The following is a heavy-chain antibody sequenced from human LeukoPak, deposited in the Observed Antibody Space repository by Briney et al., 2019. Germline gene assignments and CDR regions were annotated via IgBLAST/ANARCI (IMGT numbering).Heavy chain of an antibody. CDR1: GFTFSSYW. J-gene: IGHJ6*04. CDR2: IKKDGSEK. V-gene: IGHV3-7*01. D-gene: IGHD3-22*01. Sequence: GGSLRLSCAASGFTFSSYWMSWVRQAPGKGLEWVANIKKDGSEKYYVDSVKGRFTISRDNAKTSLYLQMNSLRAEDTALYYCARYLTMIGTRLDVWGKGTRVTVSS. CDR3: ARYLTMIGTRLDV.